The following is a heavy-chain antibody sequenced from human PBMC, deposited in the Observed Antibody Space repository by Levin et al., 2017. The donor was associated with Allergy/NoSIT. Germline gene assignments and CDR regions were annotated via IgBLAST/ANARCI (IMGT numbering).Heavy chain of an antibody. J-gene: IGHJ4*02. CDR1: GYTFTGYY. CDR2: INPNSGGT. D-gene: IGHD4-17*01. Sequence: PMASVKVSCKASGYTFTGYYMHWVRQAPGQGLEWMGRINPNSGGTNYAQKFQGRVTMTRDTSISTGYMELSRLRSDDTAVYYCAVDYGDYSPTYYFDYWGQGTLVTVSS. V-gene: IGHV1-2*06. CDR3: AVDYGDYSPTYYFDY.